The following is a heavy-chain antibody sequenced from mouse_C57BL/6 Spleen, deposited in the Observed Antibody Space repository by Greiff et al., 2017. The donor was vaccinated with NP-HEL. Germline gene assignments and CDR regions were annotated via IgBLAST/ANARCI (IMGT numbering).Heavy chain of an antibody. V-gene: IGHV1-80*01. Sequence: QVQLKESGAELVKPGASVKISCKASGYAFSSYWMNWVKQRPGKGLAWIGQIYPGDGDTNYNGKFKGKATLTADKSSSTAYMQLSSLTSEDSAVYFCAHYDYFYYAMDYWGQGTSVTVSS. CDR3: AHYDYFYYAMDY. CDR1: GYAFSSYW. CDR2: IYPGDGDT. D-gene: IGHD2-4*01. J-gene: IGHJ4*01.